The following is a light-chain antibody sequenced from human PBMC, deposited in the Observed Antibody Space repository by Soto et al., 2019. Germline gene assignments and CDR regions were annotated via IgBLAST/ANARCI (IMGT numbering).Light chain of an antibody. J-gene: IGKJ5*01. V-gene: IGKV3-11*01. CDR3: QQRTRWPMT. CDR1: QNLHSF. Sequence: EIVLTQSPSTLSVSPGERVPLSCRASQNLHSFLNWYQQRPGQAPRPLIYDGSKRAAGVPDRISGDGSGTDYTLTISSLEPEDFAVYYCQQRTRWPMTVGQGTRREIK. CDR2: DGS.